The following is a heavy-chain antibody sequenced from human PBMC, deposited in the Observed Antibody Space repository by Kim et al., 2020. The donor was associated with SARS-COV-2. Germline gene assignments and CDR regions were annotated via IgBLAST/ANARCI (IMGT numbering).Heavy chain of an antibody. D-gene: IGHD2-8*01. V-gene: IGHV4-34*01. J-gene: IGHJ5*02. CDR3: ARVCTDVYGSWFDP. Sequence: NPSLRRRVPICGDTSRNQFSLKLSSVTAADTAVYDCARVCTDVYGSWFDPWGQGTLVTVAS.